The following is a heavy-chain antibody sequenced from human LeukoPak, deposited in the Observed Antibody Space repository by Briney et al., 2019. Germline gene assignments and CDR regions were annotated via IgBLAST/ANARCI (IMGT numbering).Heavy chain of an antibody. Sequence: GASVKVSCKASGGTFSSYAISWVRQAPGQGLEWMGRIIPILGIANYAQKFQGRVTITADKSTSTAYMELSSLRSEDTAVYYCARGTQYSSGYDAFDIWGQGTMVTVSS. CDR2: IIPILGIA. V-gene: IGHV1-69*04. J-gene: IGHJ3*02. CDR1: GGTFSSYA. CDR3: ARGTQYSSGYDAFDI. D-gene: IGHD6-19*01.